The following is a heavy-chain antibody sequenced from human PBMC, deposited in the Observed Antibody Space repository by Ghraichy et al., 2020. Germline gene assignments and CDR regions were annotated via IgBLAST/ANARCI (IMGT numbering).Heavy chain of an antibody. CDR2: IYHSGST. CDR1: GGSISSGGYS. Sequence: SETLSLTCAVSGGSISSGGYSWSWIRQPPGKGLEWIGYIYHSGSTYYNPSLKSRVTISVDRSKNQFSLKLSSVTAADTAVYYCARGWGVTRPNDAFDIWGQGTMVTVSS. D-gene: IGHD3-10*01. V-gene: IGHV4-30-2*01. CDR3: ARGWGVTRPNDAFDI. J-gene: IGHJ3*02.